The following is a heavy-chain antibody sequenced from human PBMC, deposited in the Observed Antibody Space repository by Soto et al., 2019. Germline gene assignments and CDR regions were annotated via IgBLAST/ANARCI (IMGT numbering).Heavy chain of an antibody. CDR1: GFTFSSYA. D-gene: IGHD2-15*01. CDR2: ISYDGSNK. V-gene: IGHV3-30-3*01. J-gene: IGHJ6*02. CDR3: ARDSCSGGSCYSAYYYYGMDV. Sequence: GGSLRLSCAASGFTFSSYAMHRVRQAPGKGLEWVAVISYDGSNKYYADSVKGRFTISRDNSKNTLYLQMNSLRAEDTAVYYCARDSCSGGSCYSAYYYYGMDVWGQGTTVAVSS.